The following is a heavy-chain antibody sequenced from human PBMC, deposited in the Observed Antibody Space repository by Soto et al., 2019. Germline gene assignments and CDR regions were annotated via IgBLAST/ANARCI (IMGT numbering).Heavy chain of an antibody. CDR1: GYTFANYY. CDR2: IYPSGGST. J-gene: IGHJ4*02. CDR3: ARDFSGPMDY. Sequence: ASVKVSCKASGYTFANYYMHWLRQAPGQGLEWMGIIYPSGGSTRNAQKFQGRVTMTRDTSTSTVYMELSSLGSEDTAVYYCARDFSGPMDYWGRGTLVTVSS. V-gene: IGHV1-46*01. D-gene: IGHD3-10*01.